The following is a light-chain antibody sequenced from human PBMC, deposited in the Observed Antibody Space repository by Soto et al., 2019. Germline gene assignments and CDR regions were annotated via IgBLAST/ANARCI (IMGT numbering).Light chain of an antibody. J-gene: IGLJ2*01. Sequence: QSVLTQPPSASGTPGQRVTFSCSGGRSNIGSNYVFWYQQFPGTAPKLLIYRNNQRPSGVPDRFSGSKSGTSASLAISGLRYEDEADYYCTSWDDSLYHVVFGGGTKLTVL. CDR3: TSWDDSLYHVV. CDR1: RSNIGSNY. CDR2: RNN. V-gene: IGLV1-47*01.